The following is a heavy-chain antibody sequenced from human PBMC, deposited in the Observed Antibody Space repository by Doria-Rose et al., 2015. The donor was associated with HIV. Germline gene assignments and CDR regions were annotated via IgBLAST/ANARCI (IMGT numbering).Heavy chain of an antibody. CDR3: ARIKSSRWYHKYYFDF. CDR1: GVSLSSPGMG. Sequence: VTLKESGPVLVKPTETLTLTCTVSGVSLSSPGMGVSWIRQPPGKALEWLANIFSDDERSYKTSLKSRLTTSRCTSKSQVVLTMTDMDPVDTATYYCARIKSSRWYHKYYFDFWGQGTLVIVS. V-gene: IGHV2-26*01. J-gene: IGHJ4*02. D-gene: IGHD6-13*01. CDR2: IFSDDER.